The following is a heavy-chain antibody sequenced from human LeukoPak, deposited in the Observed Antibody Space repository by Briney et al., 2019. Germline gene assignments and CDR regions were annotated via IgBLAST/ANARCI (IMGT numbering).Heavy chain of an antibody. CDR1: GYGFTSYW. J-gene: IGHJ4*02. D-gene: IGHD6-19*01. CDR3: ARMGIAVAGIVSMHDNTFDY. CDR2: IYPGDSDT. V-gene: IGHV5-51*01. Sequence: GESLKISCKGSGYGFTSYWIGWVRQMPGQGLEWMGIIYPGDSDTRYSPSFQGQVTISADKSISTAYLQWSSLKASDTAMYYCARMGIAVAGIVSMHDNTFDYWGQGTLVTVSS.